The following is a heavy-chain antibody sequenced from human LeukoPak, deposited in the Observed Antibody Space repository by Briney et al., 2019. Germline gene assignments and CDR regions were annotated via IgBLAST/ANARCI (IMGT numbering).Heavy chain of an antibody. J-gene: IGHJ3*02. CDR1: GGSFSGYY. Sequence: SETLSLTCAVYGGSFSGYYWSWIRQPPGKGLEWIGEINHSGSTNYNPSLKSRVTISVDTSKNQFSLKLSSVTAADTAVYYCAREGCSSTSCYLGAFDIWGQRTMVTVSS. D-gene: IGHD2-2*01. CDR3: AREGCSSTSCYLGAFDI. V-gene: IGHV4-34*01. CDR2: INHSGST.